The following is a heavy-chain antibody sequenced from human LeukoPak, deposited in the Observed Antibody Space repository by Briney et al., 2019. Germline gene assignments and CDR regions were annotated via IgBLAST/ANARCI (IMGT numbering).Heavy chain of an antibody. CDR1: GFTFSSYA. CDR2: ISGSGGST. D-gene: IGHD5-12*01. V-gene: IGHV3-23*01. J-gene: IGHJ4*02. Sequence: GGSLRLSCAASGFTFSSYAMSWVRQAPGKGLEWVSGISGSGGSTYYADSVKGRFTISRDNSKNTLYLQMDSLRAEDTAVYYCARDSWGYSGYDFAGNFPFDYWGQGTLVTVSS. CDR3: ARDSWGYSGYDFAGNFPFDY.